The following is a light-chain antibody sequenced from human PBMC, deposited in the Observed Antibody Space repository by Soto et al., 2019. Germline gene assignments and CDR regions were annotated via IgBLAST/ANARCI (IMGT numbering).Light chain of an antibody. V-gene: IGLV2-14*01. CDR1: SSDVGNYNY. CDR3: TSFSTGSSYVI. CDR2: QVT. J-gene: IGLJ2*01. Sequence: QSALTQPASVSGSPGQSITISCTGTSSDVGNYNYVSWYQETPGKAPRLIIYQVTNRPSGVPNRFSGSKSGNTASLTISGLQADDEADYYCTSFSTGSSYVIFGGGTKVTVL.